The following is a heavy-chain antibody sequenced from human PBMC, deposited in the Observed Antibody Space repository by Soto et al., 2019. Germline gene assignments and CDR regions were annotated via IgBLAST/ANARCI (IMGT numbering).Heavy chain of an antibody. CDR1: GFTFGDYT. CDR2: LNWNSDTI. J-gene: IGHJ3*01. Sequence: EGQVVESGGGLVQPGRSLRLSCAASGFTFGDYTMHWIRQAPGKGLEWVSGLNWNSDTINYADSVRGRFTISRDNGKNSLYLQMNSQRVEDTAVYYCVKAHFRTGTTVDDAFDFWGQGTMVTVSS. V-gene: IGHV3-9*01. D-gene: IGHD1-1*01. CDR3: VKAHFRTGTTVDDAFDF.